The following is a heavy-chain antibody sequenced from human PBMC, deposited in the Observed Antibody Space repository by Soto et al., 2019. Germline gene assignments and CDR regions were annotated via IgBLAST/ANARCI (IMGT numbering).Heavy chain of an antibody. Sequence: EVQLVESGGGLIQPGGSLRVSCAASGFTVSRSYMSWVRQAPGKGLEWVSVIYSGGSTNYADSVKGRFTISRDNSKNTLYLHMNSLRVEDTAVYDCARDTYYYDSSGEPYWGQGTLVPVSS. D-gene: IGHD3-22*01. CDR1: GFTVSRSY. CDR3: ARDTYYYDSSGEPY. J-gene: IGHJ4*02. CDR2: IYSGGST. V-gene: IGHV3-53*01.